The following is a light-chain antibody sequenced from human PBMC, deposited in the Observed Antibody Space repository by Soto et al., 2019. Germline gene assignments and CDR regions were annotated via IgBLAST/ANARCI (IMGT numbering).Light chain of an antibody. CDR2: GAS. V-gene: IGKV3-20*01. CDR3: QQLNTYPLT. CDR1: QSVSSSF. J-gene: IGKJ4*01. Sequence: EIVLTQSPGTLSLSPGERATLSCRASQSVSSSFLTWYQQKPGQAPRLLIYGASSRATGIPDRFSGSGSGTDFTLTISSLQPDDFATYYCQQLNTYPLTFGGGTKVDIK.